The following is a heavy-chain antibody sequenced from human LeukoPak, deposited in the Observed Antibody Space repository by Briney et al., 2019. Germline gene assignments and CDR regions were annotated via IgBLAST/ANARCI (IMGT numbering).Heavy chain of an antibody. D-gene: IGHD2-2*01. J-gene: IGHJ4*02. V-gene: IGHV1-69*05. CDR1: GGTFSSYA. Sequence: ASVKLSCTASGGTFSSYAISWVRQAPGQGLEWIGGIIPIFGTANYAQTFQGRVTITTDESTSTAYMELSSLRSEDTAVYYCARSALGDCSSTSCYNPHDSGGSRPQAFEYWGQGTLVTVSS. CDR3: ARSALGDCSSTSCYNPHDSGGSRPQAFEY. CDR2: IIPIFGTA.